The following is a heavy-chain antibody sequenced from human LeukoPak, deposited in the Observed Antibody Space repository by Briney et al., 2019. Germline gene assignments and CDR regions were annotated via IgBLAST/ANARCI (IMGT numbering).Heavy chain of an antibody. D-gene: IGHD3-22*01. CDR2: IYYSGST. CDR1: GGSISSGDYY. CDR3: ARYYYDSSGYDY. V-gene: IGHV4-30-4*08. J-gene: IGHJ4*02. Sequence: SQTLSLTCTVSGGSISSGDYYWRWIRQPPGTGLEWIGYIYYSGSTYYNPSLKSRVTISVDTSKNQFSLKLSSVTAADTAVYYCARYYYDSSGYDYWGQGTLVTVSS.